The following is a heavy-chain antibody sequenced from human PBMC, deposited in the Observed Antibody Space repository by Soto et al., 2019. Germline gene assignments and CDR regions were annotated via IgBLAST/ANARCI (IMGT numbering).Heavy chain of an antibody. J-gene: IGHJ6*02. D-gene: IGHD4-17*01. V-gene: IGHV3-30-3*01. CDR3: ARDIPRYGDYPHAYYCYGMDV. CDR2: ISYDGSNK. Sequence: QVQLVESGGGVVQPGRSLRLSCAASGFTFSSYAMHWVRQAPGKGLEWVAVISYDGSNKYYADSVKGRFTISRDNSKNTLYLQMNSLRAEDTAVYYCARDIPRYGDYPHAYYCYGMDVWGQGTTVTVSS. CDR1: GFTFSSYA.